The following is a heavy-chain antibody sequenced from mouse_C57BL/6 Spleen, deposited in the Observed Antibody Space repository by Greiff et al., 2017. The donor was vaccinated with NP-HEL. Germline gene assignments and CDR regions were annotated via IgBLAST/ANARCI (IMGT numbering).Heavy chain of an antibody. CDR2: ISYDGSN. V-gene: IGHV3-6*01. J-gene: IGHJ2*01. CDR3: ARGGLYDSYYFDY. Sequence: EVHLVESGPGLVKPSQSLSLTCSVTGYSITSGYYWNWIRQFPGNKLEWMGYISYDGSNNYNPSLKNRISITRDTSKNQFFLKLNSVTTEDTATYYCARGGLYDSYYFDYWGQGTTLTVSS. CDR1: GYSITSGYY. D-gene: IGHD2-4*01.